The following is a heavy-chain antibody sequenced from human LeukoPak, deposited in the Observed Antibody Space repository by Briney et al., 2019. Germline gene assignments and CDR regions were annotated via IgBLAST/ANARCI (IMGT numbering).Heavy chain of an antibody. CDR3: ARGSWVSSGWNYYFDD. Sequence: GASVKVSCKASGYTFTSYFTHWVRQAPGQGLEWMGLINPGGGGTSYAQKFQGRVTMTRDTSTSTVYMELSNLRSEDSAVYYCARGSWVSSGWNYYFDDWGQGTLVTVSS. D-gene: IGHD6-19*01. CDR1: GYTFTSYF. V-gene: IGHV1-46*01. CDR2: INPGGGGT. J-gene: IGHJ4*02.